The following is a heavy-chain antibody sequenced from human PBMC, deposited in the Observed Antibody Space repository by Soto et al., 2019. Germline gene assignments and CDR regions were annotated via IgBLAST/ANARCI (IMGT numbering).Heavy chain of an antibody. CDR2: IYYSGST. D-gene: IGHD3-10*01. V-gene: IGHV4-30-4*01. J-gene: IGHJ5*02. CDR1: GGSISSGDYY. Sequence: QVQLQESGPGLVKPSQTLSLTCTVSGGSISSGDYYWSWIRQPPGKGLEWIGYIYYSGSTYYNPYLKSRVTISVDTSKNQFSLKLSSVTAADTAVYYCASLITMVRGVSTSNWFDPWGQGTLVTVSS. CDR3: ASLITMVRGVSTSNWFDP.